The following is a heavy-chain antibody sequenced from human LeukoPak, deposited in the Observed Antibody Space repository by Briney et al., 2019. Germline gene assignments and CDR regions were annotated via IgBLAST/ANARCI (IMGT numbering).Heavy chain of an antibody. D-gene: IGHD1-26*01. V-gene: IGHV3-23*01. CDR2: ISGSGGST. CDR3: AKRSSGIVGATGDLDY. Sequence: PGGSLRLSCAASGFTFSGQAMSWVRQAPGKGLEWVSAISGSGGSTYYADSVKGRFTISRDNSKNTLYLQMNSLRAEDTAVYYCAKRSSGIVGATGDLDYWGQGTLVTVSS. J-gene: IGHJ4*02. CDR1: GFTFSGQA.